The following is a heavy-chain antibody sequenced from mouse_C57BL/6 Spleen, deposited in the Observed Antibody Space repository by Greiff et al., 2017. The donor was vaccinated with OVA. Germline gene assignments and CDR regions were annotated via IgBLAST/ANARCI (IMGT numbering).Heavy chain of an antibody. CDR3: ARHGDGYYFDY. V-gene: IGHV5-9*01. CDR1: GFTFSSYT. J-gene: IGHJ2*01. Sequence: DVMLVESGGGLVKPGGSLKLSCAASGFTFSSYTMSWVRQTPEKRLEWVATISGGGGNTYYPDSVKGRFTISRDNAKNTLYLQMSSLRSEDTALYYCARHGDGYYFDYWGQGTTLTVSS. CDR2: ISGGGGNT. D-gene: IGHD2-3*01.